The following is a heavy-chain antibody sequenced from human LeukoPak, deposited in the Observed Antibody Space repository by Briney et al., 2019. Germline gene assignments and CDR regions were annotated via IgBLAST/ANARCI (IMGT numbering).Heavy chain of an antibody. Sequence: SETLSLTCTVSGGSISSGDYYWSWIRQPPGKGLEWIGYIYYSGSTYYNPSLKSRVTISVDTSKNQFSLKLSSVTAADTAVYYCACLYGSGSYTYNWFDPWGQGTLVTVSS. CDR3: ACLYGSGSYTYNWFDP. J-gene: IGHJ5*02. CDR2: IYYSGST. V-gene: IGHV4-30-4*01. D-gene: IGHD3-10*01. CDR1: GGSISSGDYY.